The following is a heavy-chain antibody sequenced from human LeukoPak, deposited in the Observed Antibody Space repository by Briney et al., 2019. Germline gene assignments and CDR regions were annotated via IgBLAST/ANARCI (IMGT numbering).Heavy chain of an antibody. Sequence: GGSLRLSCAASGFTFSSYAMSWVRQAPGKGLEWVSFISGSGGSKYYADSVKGRFTISRDNSKNTLYLQMNSLRAEDTAVYYCAKFYDILTGYFDYWGQGTLVTVSS. V-gene: IGHV3-23*01. CDR1: GFTFSSYA. D-gene: IGHD3-9*01. J-gene: IGHJ4*02. CDR2: ISGSGGSK. CDR3: AKFYDILTGYFDY.